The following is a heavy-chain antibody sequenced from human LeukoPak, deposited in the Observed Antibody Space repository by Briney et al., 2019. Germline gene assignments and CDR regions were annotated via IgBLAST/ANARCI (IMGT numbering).Heavy chain of an antibody. V-gene: IGHV4-59*01. Sequence: KPSETLSLTCIVSSGSINDYYWSWIRQPPGKGLEWIGYIYYSGSTSYNPSLKSRVTISVDTSKNQFSLKLSSVTAADTAVYYCAGASYDSSGVHWGQGTLVTVSS. CDR2: IYYSGST. D-gene: IGHD3-22*01. J-gene: IGHJ4*02. CDR3: AGASYDSSGVH. CDR1: SGSINDYY.